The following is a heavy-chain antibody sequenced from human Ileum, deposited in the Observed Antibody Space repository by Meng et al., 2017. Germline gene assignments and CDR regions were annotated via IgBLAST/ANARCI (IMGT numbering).Heavy chain of an antibody. CDR1: GFTFSNYW. D-gene: IGHD6-19*01. CDR2: INLDGSEK. CDR3: ARKTVAVAGKFDY. J-gene: IGHJ4*02. Sequence: EGSLRLSCEVSGFTFSNYWMSWVRQAPGKGLEWVANINLDGSEKYYLDSVKGRFTISRDNAKNSLYLQMNSLRVEDTAVYYCARKTVAVAGKFDYWGQGTLVTVSS. V-gene: IGHV3-7*01.